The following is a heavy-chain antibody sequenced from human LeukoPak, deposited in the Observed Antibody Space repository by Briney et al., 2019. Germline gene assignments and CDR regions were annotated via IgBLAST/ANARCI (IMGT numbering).Heavy chain of an antibody. J-gene: IGHJ4*02. D-gene: IGHD2-8*01. V-gene: IGHV3-21*01. CDR1: GFTFSSYN. Sequence: GGSLRLSCAASGFTFSSYNMNWVRQAPGKGLEWVSSISSSSRYIYYADSVKGRFTISRDNAKNSLYLQMNSLRAEDTAVYYCARDMLSSSDYWGQGTLVTVSS. CDR2: ISSSSRYI. CDR3: ARDMLSSSDY.